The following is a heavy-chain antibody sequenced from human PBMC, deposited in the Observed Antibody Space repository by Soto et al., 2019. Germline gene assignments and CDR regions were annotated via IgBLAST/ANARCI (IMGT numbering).Heavy chain of an antibody. CDR3: VKEGISNYNAYFDY. V-gene: IGHV3-21*02. D-gene: IGHD4-4*01. CDR1: GFIFATHT. CDR2: ITGSGIYT. J-gene: IGHJ4*02. Sequence: VQLVESGGGLVKPGGSLRLSCAASGFIFATHTINWVRQAPGKGLEWVSSITGSGIYTRYADSVKGRFTISRDNAQASLYLQMNSLGAEDTAVYYCVKEGISNYNAYFDYWGQGTLVTVSS.